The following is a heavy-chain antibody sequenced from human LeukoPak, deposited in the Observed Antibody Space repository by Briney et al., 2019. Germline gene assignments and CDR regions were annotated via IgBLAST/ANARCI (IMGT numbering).Heavy chain of an antibody. V-gene: IGHV4-34*01. CDR2: INHSGST. D-gene: IGHD3-22*01. Sequence: SETLSLTCAVYGGSFSGYYWSWIRQPPGKGLEWIGEINHSGSTNYNPSLKSRVTISVDTSKNQFSLKLSSVTAADTAVYYCARGDSVPPRDSRSWFDYWGQGTLVTVSS. J-gene: IGHJ4*02. CDR1: GGSFSGYY. CDR3: ARGDSVPPRDSRSWFDY.